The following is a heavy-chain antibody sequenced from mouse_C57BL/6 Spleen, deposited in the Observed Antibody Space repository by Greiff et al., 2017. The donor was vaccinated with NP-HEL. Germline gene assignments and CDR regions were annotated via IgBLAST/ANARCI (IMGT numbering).Heavy chain of an antibody. CDR3: AKNRRDSHYAMDY. CDR1: GFSLTSYG. Sequence: VKLQESGPGLVQPSQSLSITCTVSGFSLTSYGVHWVRQSPGKGLEWLGVIWRGGSTDYNAAFMSRLSITKDNSKSQAFVKMNSLQADDTAIYYCAKNRRDSHYAMDYWGQGTSGTVSS. J-gene: IGHJ4*01. CDR2: IWRGGST. D-gene: IGHD3-3*01. V-gene: IGHV2-5*01.